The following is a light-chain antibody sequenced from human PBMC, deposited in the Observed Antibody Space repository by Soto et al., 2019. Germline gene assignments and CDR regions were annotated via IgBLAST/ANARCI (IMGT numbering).Light chain of an antibody. V-gene: IGKV2-28*01. CDR3: MQRLENPLVT. CDR1: QSLLHSNGYNF. Sequence: DIVMTQSPLSLPVTPGEPASISCRSSQSLLHSNGYNFLDWYLQKPRQAPQLLIYLASIRASGVPDRFSGSGSGRQFTLKISRVEAEDVGVYFSMQRLENPLVTFGQGTRLEIK. CDR2: LAS. J-gene: IGKJ5*01.